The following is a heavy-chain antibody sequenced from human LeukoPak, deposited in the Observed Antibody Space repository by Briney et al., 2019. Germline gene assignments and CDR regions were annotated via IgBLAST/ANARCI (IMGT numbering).Heavy chain of an antibody. D-gene: IGHD3-3*01. J-gene: IGHJ4*02. V-gene: IGHV4-59*01. CDR1: GGSISSYY. CDR3: ARGGVLGIFGVARSEYYFDY. Sequence: SETLSLTCTVSGGSISSYYWSWIRQPPGKGLEWLGYIYYSGSTNYNPSLKSRVTISVDTSKNQFSLKLSSVTAADTAVYYCARGGVLGIFGVARSEYYFDYWGQGTLVTVSS. CDR2: IYYSGST.